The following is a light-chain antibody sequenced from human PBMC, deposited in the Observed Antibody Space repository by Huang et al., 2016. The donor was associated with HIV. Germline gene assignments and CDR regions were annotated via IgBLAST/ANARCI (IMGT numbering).Light chain of an antibody. CDR3: QQYGSSPLYT. Sequence: EIVLTQSPGTLSLSPGERATPSCRASQSVRSSYLAWYQQKPGQAPRLLLYGASSSATGIPDRFSGSWSGTDFTLTISRLEPEDFAVYYCQQYGSSPLYTFGQGTKLEVK. CDR2: GAS. V-gene: IGKV3-20*01. J-gene: IGKJ2*01. CDR1: QSVRSSY.